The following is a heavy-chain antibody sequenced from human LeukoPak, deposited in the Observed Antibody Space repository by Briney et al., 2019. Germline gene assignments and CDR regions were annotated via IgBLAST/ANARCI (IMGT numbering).Heavy chain of an antibody. J-gene: IGHJ6*03. CDR2: ISSSSSTI. V-gene: IGHV3-48*01. CDR1: GFTFSSYS. D-gene: IGHD1-26*01. CDR3: ARDVLGRSYMDV. Sequence: PGGSLRLSCAASGFTFSSYSMNWVRQAPGKGLEWVSYISSSSSTIYYVDSVKGRFTISRDNAKNSLYLQMNSLRAEDTAVYYCARDVLGRSYMDVWGKGTTVTVSS.